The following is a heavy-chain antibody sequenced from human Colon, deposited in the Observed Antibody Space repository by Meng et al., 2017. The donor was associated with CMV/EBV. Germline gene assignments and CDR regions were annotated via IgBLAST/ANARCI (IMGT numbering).Heavy chain of an antibody. V-gene: IGHV4-34*01. J-gene: IGHJ4*02. Sequence: SETLSLTCAVYGGSFSGYYWSWSRQPPGKGLEWIGEINHRGSTNYNPSLKRRVTISVDTSKNQFSLKLSSVTAADTAVYYCARGSILDYWGQGTLVTVSS. CDR3: ARGSILDY. CDR2: INHRGST. CDR1: GGSFSGYY.